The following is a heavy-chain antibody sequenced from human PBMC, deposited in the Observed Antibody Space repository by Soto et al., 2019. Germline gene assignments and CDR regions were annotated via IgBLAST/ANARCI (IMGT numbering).Heavy chain of an antibody. CDR1: GVTLTRYS. CDR2: ISSTTNYI. Sequence: GGSLRHSCGGSGVTLTRYSKNWGRQAPGKGLEWVSSISSTTNYIYYGDSMKGRFTISRDNAKNSLYLEMNSLRAEDTAVYFCATFTFGRPFDTWGQGTMVTVSS. J-gene: IGHJ3*02. CDR3: ATFTFGRPFDT. V-gene: IGHV3-21*06. D-gene: IGHD3-16*01.